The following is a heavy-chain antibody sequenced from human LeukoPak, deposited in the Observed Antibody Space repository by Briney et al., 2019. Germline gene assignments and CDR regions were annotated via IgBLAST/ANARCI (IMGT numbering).Heavy chain of an antibody. D-gene: IGHD3-22*01. V-gene: IGHV4-34*01. Sequence: SETLSLTCAVYGGSFSGYYWSWVRQPPGKGLEWIGEIYHSGSTNYNPSLKSRVTISVDKSKNQFSLKLSSVTAADTVVYYCARDRRYYDSSGYIRGFDYWGQGTLVTVSS. CDR2: IYHSGST. CDR1: GGSFSGYY. CDR3: ARDRRYYDSSGYIRGFDY. J-gene: IGHJ4*02.